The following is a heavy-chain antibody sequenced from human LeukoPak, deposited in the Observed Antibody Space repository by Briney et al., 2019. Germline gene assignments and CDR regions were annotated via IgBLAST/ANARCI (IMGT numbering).Heavy chain of an antibody. CDR3: ARGGGSYGYYMDV. V-gene: IGHV4-34*01. J-gene: IGHJ6*03. D-gene: IGHD5-18*01. CDR2: INHSGST. CDR1: GGSFSGYY. Sequence: SETLSLTCAVYGGSFSGYYWSWIRQPPGKGLEWIGEINHSGSTYYNPSLKSRVTISVDTSKNQFSLKLSSVTAADTAVYYCARGGGSYGYYMDVWGKGPTVTVSS.